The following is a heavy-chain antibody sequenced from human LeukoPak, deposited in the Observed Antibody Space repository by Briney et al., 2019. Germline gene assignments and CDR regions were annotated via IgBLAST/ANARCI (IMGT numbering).Heavy chain of an antibody. Sequence: PGGSLRLSCAASGFTFSSYSMNWVRQAPGKGLEWVSSISSSSSYIYYADSVKGRFTISRDNAKNSLYLQMNSLRAEDTAVYYCAREARGSYSRDYWGQGTLVTVSS. CDR1: GFTFSSYS. D-gene: IGHD1-26*01. V-gene: IGHV3-21*01. J-gene: IGHJ4*02. CDR3: AREARGSYSRDY. CDR2: ISSSSSYI.